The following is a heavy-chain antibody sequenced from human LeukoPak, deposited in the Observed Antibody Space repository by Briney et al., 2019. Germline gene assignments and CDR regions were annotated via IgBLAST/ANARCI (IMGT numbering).Heavy chain of an antibody. D-gene: IGHD6-13*01. CDR2: INPNSGGT. CDR3: ARGYSSSWDNWFDP. J-gene: IGHJ5*02. CDR1: GYTFTGYY. Sequence: ASVTVSCKASGYTFTGYYMHWVRQAPGQGLEWMGWINPNSGGTNYAQKFQGRVTMTRDTSTSTVYMELSSLRSEDTAVYYCARGYSSSWDNWFDPWGQGTLVTVSS. V-gene: IGHV1-2*02.